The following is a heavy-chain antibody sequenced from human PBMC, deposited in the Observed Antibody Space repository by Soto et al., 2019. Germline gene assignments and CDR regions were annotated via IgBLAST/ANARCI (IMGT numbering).Heavy chain of an antibody. CDR1: GDSVSSNRAA. J-gene: IGHJ6*02. Sequence: SQTLSLTCAISGDSVSSNRAAWNWIRQSPSRGLEWLGRTYYRSKWYNDYAVAVKSRITINPDTSKNQFSLQLNSVTPEDTAVYYCAREPRPARQLFGVVHMDVWGQGTTVTVSS. CDR3: AREPRPARQLFGVVHMDV. D-gene: IGHD3-3*01. CDR2: TYYRSKWYN. V-gene: IGHV6-1*01.